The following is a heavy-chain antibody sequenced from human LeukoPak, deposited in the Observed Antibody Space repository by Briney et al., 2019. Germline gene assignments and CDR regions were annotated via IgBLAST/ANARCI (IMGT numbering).Heavy chain of an antibody. CDR2: ISYDGSNK. D-gene: IGHD2-15*01. J-gene: IGHJ4*02. CDR1: GFTFSSYA. CDR3: ARDPVVVVVYYFDY. Sequence: GRSLRLSCAASGFTFSSYAMHWVRQAPGKGLEWVAVISYDGSNKYYADSVKGRFTISRDNSKNTLYLQMNSLRAEDTAVYYCARDPVVVVVYYFDYWGQGTLVTVSS. V-gene: IGHV3-30-3*01.